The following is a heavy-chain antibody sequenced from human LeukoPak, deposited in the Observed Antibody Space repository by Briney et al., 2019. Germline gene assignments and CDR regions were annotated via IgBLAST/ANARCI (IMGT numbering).Heavy chain of an antibody. V-gene: IGHV3-30*18. D-gene: IGHD3-22*01. CDR2: ISHDGTNK. Sequence: GGSLRLSCAASGFTFISYAMSWVRQAPGKGLEWVAVISHDGTNKYYVDSVKGRFTISRDNSKNTLYLQMNSLRAEDTAVYYCAKVNYYESSGYYDYWGQGTLVTVSS. J-gene: IGHJ4*02. CDR1: GFTFISYA. CDR3: AKVNYYESSGYYDY.